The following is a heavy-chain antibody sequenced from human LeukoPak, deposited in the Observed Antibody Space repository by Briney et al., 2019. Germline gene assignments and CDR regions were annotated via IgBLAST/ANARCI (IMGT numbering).Heavy chain of an antibody. J-gene: IGHJ5*02. CDR1: GFTFSSYE. CDR2: ISSSGSTK. D-gene: IGHD6-19*01. V-gene: IGHV3-48*03. CDR3: ARELERSGFDP. Sequence: GGSLRLSCAASGFTFSSYEMNWVRQAPGKGLEWVSYISSSGSTKDYADSVKCRFTISRDNAKNSLYLQMNSLRAEDTGVYYCARELERSGFDPWGQGTLVTVSS.